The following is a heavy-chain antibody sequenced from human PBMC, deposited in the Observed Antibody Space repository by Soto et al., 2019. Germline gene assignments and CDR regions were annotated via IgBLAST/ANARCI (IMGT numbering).Heavy chain of an antibody. CDR2: IYHSGNI. D-gene: IGHD3-22*01. CDR3: ARAAYYHRSSAFSEEGWFDP. J-gene: IGHJ5*02. CDR1: GYSISTHYY. V-gene: IGHV4-38-2*01. Sequence: SETLSLTCAVSGYSISTHYYWGWIRQPPGKGLEWIGSIYHSGNIYYNPSLRRRVTMSLDAAKNQFSLNLTSVTATDTAVYYCARAAYYHRSSAFSEEGWFDPWSQGTLVTVSS.